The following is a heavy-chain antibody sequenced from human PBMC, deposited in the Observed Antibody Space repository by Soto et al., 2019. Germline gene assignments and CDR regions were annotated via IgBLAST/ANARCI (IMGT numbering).Heavy chain of an antibody. D-gene: IGHD1-26*01. J-gene: IGHJ3*01. CDR3: TTALGVGPK. V-gene: IGHV3-15*01. Sequence: EVQLVESGGGLVKPGGSLRLSCAASGLTFSNAWMSWVRQAPGKGLEWVGRIKSKTDGGTTDYAAPVKCRFTISRDDSSNNLYLQLNSLKTEDAAVYYCTTALGVGPKWGQGTMVTVSS. CDR2: IKSKTDGGTT. CDR1: GLTFSNAW.